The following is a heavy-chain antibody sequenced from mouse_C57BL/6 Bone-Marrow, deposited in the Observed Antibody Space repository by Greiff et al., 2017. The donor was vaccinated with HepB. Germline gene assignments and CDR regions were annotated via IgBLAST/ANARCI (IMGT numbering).Heavy chain of an antibody. CDR3: ARSRTVPYYFDY. CDR1: GYTFTSYW. V-gene: IGHV1-64*01. Sequence: QVQLKQPGAELVKPGASVKLSCKASGYTFTSYWMHWVKQRPGQGLEWIGMIHPNSGSTNYNEKFKSKATLTVDKSSSTAYMQLSSLTSEDSAVYYCARSRTVPYYFDYWGQGTTLTVSS. J-gene: IGHJ2*01. D-gene: IGHD1-1*01. CDR2: IHPNSGST.